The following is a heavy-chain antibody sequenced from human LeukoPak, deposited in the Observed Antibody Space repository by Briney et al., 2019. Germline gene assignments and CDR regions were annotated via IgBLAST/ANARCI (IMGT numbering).Heavy chain of an antibody. V-gene: IGHV4-59*01. CDR3: AKFSWDYYFDY. CDR2: IYYSGGT. J-gene: IGHJ4*02. Sequence: SETLSLTCTVSGGSISNYYWTWIRQPPGKGLEWIGYIYYSGGTNYNPSLKSRVTISVDTSNNQFSLKLSSVTAADTAVYYCAKFSWDYYFDYWGQGTLVTVSS. D-gene: IGHD1-26*01. CDR1: GGSISNYY.